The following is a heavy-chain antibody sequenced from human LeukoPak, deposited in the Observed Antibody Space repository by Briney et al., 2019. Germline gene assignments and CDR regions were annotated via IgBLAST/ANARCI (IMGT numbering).Heavy chain of an antibody. Sequence: GRSLRLSCAASGFTFSSYGMHWVRQAPGKGLEWVSAISGSGGSTYYADSVKGRFTISRDNSKNTLYLQMNSLRAEDTAVYYCAKTIVGAIIDYWGQGTLVTVSS. V-gene: IGHV3-23*01. CDR1: GFTFSSYG. D-gene: IGHD1-26*01. J-gene: IGHJ4*02. CDR3: AKTIVGAIIDY. CDR2: ISGSGGST.